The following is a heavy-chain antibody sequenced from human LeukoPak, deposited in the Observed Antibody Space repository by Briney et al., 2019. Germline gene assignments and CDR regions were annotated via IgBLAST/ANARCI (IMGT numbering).Heavy chain of an antibody. CDR1: SGSFSGHY. D-gene: IGHD6-13*01. CDR3: ARAARAGDKRFDY. Sequence: SETLSLTCAVYSGSFSGHYWSWIRQFAGKGLEGIGEVNHSGSANYNPSLKSRVTISADTSKNQFSLELSSVTAADTAVYFCARAARAGDKRFDYWGQGTLVTVSS. J-gene: IGHJ4*02. CDR2: VNHSGSA. V-gene: IGHV4-34*01.